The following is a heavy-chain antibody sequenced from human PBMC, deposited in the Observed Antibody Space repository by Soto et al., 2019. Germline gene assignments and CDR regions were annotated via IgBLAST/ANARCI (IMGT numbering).Heavy chain of an antibody. CDR2: ISSDASSA. V-gene: IGHV3-74*01. CDR3: ARAGDYSNYGVTYSYCYMGV. D-gene: IGHD4-4*01. J-gene: IGHJ6*03. CDR1: GFTFSSYW. Sequence: EVQLVESGGGLVQPGGSLRLSCAASGFTFSSYWMHWVRQAPGKGLVWVSRISSDASSATYADSVKGRFTISRDNAKNTLYLQMNSLRAEDTAVYYCARAGDYSNYGVTYSYCYMGVWGRGTTVTVSS.